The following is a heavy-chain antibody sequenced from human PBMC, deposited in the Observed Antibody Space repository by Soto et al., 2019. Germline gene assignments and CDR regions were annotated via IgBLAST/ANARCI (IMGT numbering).Heavy chain of an antibody. CDR3: AKDRRFLEWLSYLTFDC. J-gene: IGHJ4*02. CDR2: ISGSGGST. Sequence: GGSLRLSCAASGFSFSSYAMSWVRQAPGKGLEWVSAISGSGGSTYYADSVKGRFTISRDNSKNTLYLQMNSLRAEDTAVYYCAKDRRFLEWLSYLTFDCWGQGTLVTVPQ. D-gene: IGHD3-3*01. V-gene: IGHV3-23*01. CDR1: GFSFSSYA.